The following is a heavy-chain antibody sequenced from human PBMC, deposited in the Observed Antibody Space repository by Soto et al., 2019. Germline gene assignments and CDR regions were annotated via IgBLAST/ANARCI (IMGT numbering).Heavy chain of an antibody. D-gene: IGHD6-13*01. CDR2: ISAYNGNT. Sequence: APVNGSCKASGYGFTIYGISRVRQDPGQGLEWMRWISAYNGNTNYAQKLQGRVTMTTDTSTSTAYMELRSLRSDDTAVYYCARGVSGAGTVEISLFGNYWGEGTLVTVSS. CDR1: GYGFTIYG. V-gene: IGHV1-18*01. CDR3: ARGVSGAGTVEISLFGNY. J-gene: IGHJ4*02.